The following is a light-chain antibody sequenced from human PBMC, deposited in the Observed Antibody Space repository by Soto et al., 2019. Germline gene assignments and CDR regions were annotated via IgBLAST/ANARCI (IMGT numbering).Light chain of an antibody. J-gene: IGKJ2*01. CDR3: QQYNNWPPLYT. CDR1: QSVYSN. Sequence: EILMTQSPATLSLSPGERATLSCRASQSVYSNLAWYQQRPGQPPRLLIYGASSRATGIPARFSGSGSGTDFTLTISSLQSEEFAVYYCQQYNNWPPLYTFGQGTKLEI. CDR2: GAS. V-gene: IGKV3-15*01.